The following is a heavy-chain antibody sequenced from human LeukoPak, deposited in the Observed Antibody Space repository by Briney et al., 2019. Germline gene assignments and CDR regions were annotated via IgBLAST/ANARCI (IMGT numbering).Heavy chain of an antibody. Sequence: SETLPHLFTVSGGSISSYYWSWIRQPPGKGLEWLGYIYYSRSTNYNPSLKSRVTISVDTSKNQFSLKLSSVTAADTAVYYCARDGTTGEAFDIWGQGTMVTVSS. CDR2: IYYSRST. D-gene: IGHD4-17*01. J-gene: IGHJ3*02. CDR3: ARDGTTGEAFDI. V-gene: IGHV4-59*01. CDR1: GGSISSYY.